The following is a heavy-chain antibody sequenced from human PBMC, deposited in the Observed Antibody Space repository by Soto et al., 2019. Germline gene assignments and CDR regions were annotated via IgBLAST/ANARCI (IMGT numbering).Heavy chain of an antibody. CDR1: GASVTVGTYY. V-gene: IGHV4-30-4*01. Sequence: QVQLQESGPGLVKASQTLSLTCTVSGASVTVGTYYWSWVGRPPGRALDWIGYIHYSETIYYNPSLKSRVQILVETFKNQFSLEVSSVTAADTAVYYCARAHRYYDYPDIWGQGTTVTVSS. CDR2: IHYSETI. CDR3: ARAHRYYDYPDI. D-gene: IGHD3-22*01. J-gene: IGHJ3*02.